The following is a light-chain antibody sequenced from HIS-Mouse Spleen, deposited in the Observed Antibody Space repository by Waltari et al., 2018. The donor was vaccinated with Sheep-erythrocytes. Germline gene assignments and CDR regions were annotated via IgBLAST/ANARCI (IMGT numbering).Light chain of an antibody. CDR2: DNN. J-gene: IGLJ3*02. V-gene: IGLV1-51*01. CDR3: GTWDSSLSAGRV. CDR1: TSNIGNNY. Sequence: QSVLTQPPSVSAAPGQKVTISCPGRTSNIGNNYVSWYQQLPGTAPKLPIYDNNKRPSGIPDRFSGSKSGTSATLGITGLQTGDEADYYCGTWDSSLSAGRVFGGGTKLTVL.